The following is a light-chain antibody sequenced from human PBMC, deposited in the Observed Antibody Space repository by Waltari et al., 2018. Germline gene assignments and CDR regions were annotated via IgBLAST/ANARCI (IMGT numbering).Light chain of an antibody. CDR2: DVS. CDR1: SSDVGTYNY. Sequence: QSALTQPASVSGSPGQSITISCTGTSSDVGTYNYVSCYQHHPGKAPRLMIYDVSTRPSGVSNRFSGSKSGNTASLTISGLQAEDEADYSCSSSTSSNTLVFGGGTKLTVL. J-gene: IGLJ2*01. V-gene: IGLV2-14*03. CDR3: SSSTSSNTLV.